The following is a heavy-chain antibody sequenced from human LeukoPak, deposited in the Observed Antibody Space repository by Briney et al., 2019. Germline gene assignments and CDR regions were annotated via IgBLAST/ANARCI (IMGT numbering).Heavy chain of an antibody. Sequence: ASVKVSCKASGYTFTSYGISWARQAPGQGLEWMGWISAYNGNTNYAQKLQGRVTMTTDTSTSTAYMELRSLRSDDTAVYYCARDPRQLRVFDPWGQGTLVTVSS. CDR1: GYTFTSYG. D-gene: IGHD5-18*01. V-gene: IGHV1-18*01. CDR3: ARDPRQLRVFDP. J-gene: IGHJ5*02. CDR2: ISAYNGNT.